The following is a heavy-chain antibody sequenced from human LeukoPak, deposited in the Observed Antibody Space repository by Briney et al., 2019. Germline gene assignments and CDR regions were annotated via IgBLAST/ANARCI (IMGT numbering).Heavy chain of an antibody. CDR2: ISGSAGST. Sequence: PGGSLRLSCAASGFTFSTFAMTWVRQAPGKGLEWVSAISGSAGSTNYADSVKGRLTISRDNSKNTLYLQMNSLTAEDSAIYYCAKDRGYWGQGTLVTVSS. CDR1: GFTFSTFA. CDR3: AKDRGY. V-gene: IGHV3-23*01. J-gene: IGHJ4*02.